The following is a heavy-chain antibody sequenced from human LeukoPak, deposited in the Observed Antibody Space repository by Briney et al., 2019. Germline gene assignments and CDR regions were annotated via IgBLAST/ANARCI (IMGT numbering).Heavy chain of an antibody. CDR1: GFSLCRFS. CDR2: ISSSSSYI. D-gene: IGHD3-10*01. J-gene: IGHJ4*02. Sequence: GGCLRLSCAASGFSLCRFSTNCGRQAPGEGVEWVSSISSSSSYIYYAASVKGRFTISRDHAKNSLYLQMNSLSAEDTAVYYCARLYYGSGIPTGYWGQGTLVTVSS. V-gene: IGHV3-21*01. CDR3: ARLYYGSGIPTGY.